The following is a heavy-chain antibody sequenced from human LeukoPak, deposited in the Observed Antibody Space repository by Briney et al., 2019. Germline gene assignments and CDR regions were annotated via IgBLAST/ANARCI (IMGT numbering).Heavy chain of an antibody. CDR2: IIPIFGTA. CDR1: GYSFISYD. Sequence: SVKVSCKASGYSFISYDINWVRQVTGQGLEWMGGIIPIFGTANYAQKFQGRVTITADESTSTAYMELSSLRSEDTAVYYCARLIQANYDSSGYPFDYWGQGTLVTVSS. D-gene: IGHD3-22*01. CDR3: ARLIQANYDSSGYPFDY. J-gene: IGHJ4*02. V-gene: IGHV1-69*13.